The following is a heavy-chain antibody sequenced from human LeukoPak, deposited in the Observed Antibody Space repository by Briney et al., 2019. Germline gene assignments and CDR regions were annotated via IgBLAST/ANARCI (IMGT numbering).Heavy chain of an antibody. CDR1: GASISSGPNY. CDR3: ARGGSGLFDY. CDR2: IYYSGST. Sequence: KTSQTLSLTCTVSGASISSGPNYWSWIRQRPGKGLEWIGYIYYSGSTFYNPSLKSRVTVALDTFNHQFYLNLTSVTAADTAVYYCARGGSGLFDYWGQGTLVTVSS. J-gene: IGHJ4*02. V-gene: IGHV4-31*03. D-gene: IGHD6-19*01.